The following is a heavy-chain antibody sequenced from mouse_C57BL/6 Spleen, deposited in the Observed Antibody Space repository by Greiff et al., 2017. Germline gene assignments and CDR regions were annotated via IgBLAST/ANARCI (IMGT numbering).Heavy chain of an antibody. D-gene: IGHD4-1*01. J-gene: IGHJ3*01. V-gene: IGHV1-62-2*01. Sequence: VQLQQSGAELVKPGASVKLSCKASGYTFTEYTIHWVKQSSGQGLEWIGGFYSGRGSIKYNEKFKDNATLTADKSSSTVYMELSRWTSEVSAVYFGARHEAKCLTGTLFAYWGQGTLVTVSA. CDR2: FYSGRGSI. CDR1: GYTFTEYT. CDR3: ARHEAKCLTGTLFAY.